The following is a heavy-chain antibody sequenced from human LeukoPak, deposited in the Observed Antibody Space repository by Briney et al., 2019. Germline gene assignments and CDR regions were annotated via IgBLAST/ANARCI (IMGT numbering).Heavy chain of an antibody. CDR1: GYSFTSYW. CDR3: ARLGVYCSGGSCYSQSNNWFDP. Sequence: GESLKISCKGSGYSFTSYWIGWVRHMPGKGLEWMGIIYPGDSDTRYSPSFQGQVTISADKSISTAYLQWSSLKASDTAMYYCARLGVYCSGGSCYSQSNNWFDPWGQGTLVTVSS. CDR2: IYPGDSDT. D-gene: IGHD2-15*01. V-gene: IGHV5-51*01. J-gene: IGHJ5*02.